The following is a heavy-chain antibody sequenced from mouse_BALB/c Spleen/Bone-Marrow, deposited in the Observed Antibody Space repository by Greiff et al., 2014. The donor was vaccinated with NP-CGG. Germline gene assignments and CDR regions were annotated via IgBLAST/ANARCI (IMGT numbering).Heavy chain of an antibody. J-gene: IGHJ4*01. Sequence: DVKLVESGGGLVKPGESLKFSCAASGITVSSYTMSWVRQTPEKRLEWVASITGGGTTYYPDSVKGRFTISRDNASNILYLQVSSLRSEDTAIYYCARPYGYVDAMDYWGQGTPVTVSS. D-gene: IGHD1-2*01. CDR3: ARPYGYVDAMDY. CDR1: GITVSSYT. V-gene: IGHV5-6-5*01. CDR2: ITGGGTT.